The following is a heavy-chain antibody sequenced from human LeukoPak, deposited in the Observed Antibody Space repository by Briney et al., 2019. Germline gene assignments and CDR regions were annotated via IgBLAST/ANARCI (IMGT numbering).Heavy chain of an antibody. CDR2: IKQDGSEK. Sequence: PGGSLRLSCAASGFTFSSHWMSWVRQAPGKGLEWVANIKQDGSEKYYVDSVKGRFTISRDNAKNSLYLQMNSLRAEDTAVYYCARDRCSSTSCYWIRYGMDVWGQGTTVTVSS. J-gene: IGHJ6*02. CDR3: ARDRCSSTSCYWIRYGMDV. CDR1: GFTFSSHW. D-gene: IGHD2-2*01. V-gene: IGHV3-7*03.